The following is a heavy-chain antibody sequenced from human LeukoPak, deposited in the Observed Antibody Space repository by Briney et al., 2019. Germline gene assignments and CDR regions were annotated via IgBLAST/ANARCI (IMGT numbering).Heavy chain of an antibody. D-gene: IGHD6-19*01. J-gene: IGHJ4*02. V-gene: IGHV3-21*01. CDR3: ARDLAVASAFDY. CDR1: GFTFSSYS. Sequence: PGGSPRLSCAASGFTFSSYSMNWVRQAPGKGLEWVSSISSSSSYIYYADSVKGRFTISRDNAKNSLYLQMNSLRAEDTAVYYCARDLAVASAFDYWGQGTLVTVSS. CDR2: ISSSSSYI.